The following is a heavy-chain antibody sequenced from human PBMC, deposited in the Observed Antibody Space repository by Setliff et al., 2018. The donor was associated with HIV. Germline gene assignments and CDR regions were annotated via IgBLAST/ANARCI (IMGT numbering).Heavy chain of an antibody. V-gene: IGHV4-34*01. CDR2: INHSGST. J-gene: IGHJ2*01. CDR1: GGSFSDYY. D-gene: IGHD4-17*01. CDR3: ARDFRDYGGNYWYFDL. Sequence: SETLSLTCAVYGGSFSDYYWSWIRQPPGKGLEWIGEINHSGSTNYNPSLKSRVTISVDTSKNQFSLKLSSVTAADTAVYYCARDFRDYGGNYWYFDLWGRGTLVTVSS.